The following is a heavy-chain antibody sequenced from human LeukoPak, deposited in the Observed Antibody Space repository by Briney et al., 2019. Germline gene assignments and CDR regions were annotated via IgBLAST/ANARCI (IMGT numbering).Heavy chain of an antibody. J-gene: IGHJ5*02. Sequence: GASVKVSCKASGYIFTGCFIHWVRQAPGQGLEWMGWINPNSGGTNYAQKFQGRVTMTRDTSISTAYMELSRLRSDDTAVYYCASYVPQIGPITFGGVMMYNWFDPWGQGTLVTVSS. CDR3: ASYVPQIGPITFGGVMMYNWFDP. D-gene: IGHD3-16*01. CDR1: GYIFTGCF. V-gene: IGHV1-2*02. CDR2: INPNSGGT.